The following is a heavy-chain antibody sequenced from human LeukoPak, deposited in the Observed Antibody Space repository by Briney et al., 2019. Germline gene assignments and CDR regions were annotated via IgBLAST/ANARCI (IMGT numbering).Heavy chain of an antibody. CDR3: ARYTAVPSDAFDI. J-gene: IGHJ3*02. CDR1: GGSISSYY. Sequence: NPSETLSLTCTVSGGSISSYYWSWIRQPPGKGLEWIGYIYYSGSTNYNPSLKSRVTISVDTSKNQFSLKLSSVTAADTAVYYCARYTAVPSDAFDIWGQGTMVTVSS. V-gene: IGHV4-59*01. D-gene: IGHD2-2*01. CDR2: IYYSGST.